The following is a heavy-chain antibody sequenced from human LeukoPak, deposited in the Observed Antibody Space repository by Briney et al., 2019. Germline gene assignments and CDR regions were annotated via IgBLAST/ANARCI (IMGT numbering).Heavy chain of an antibody. D-gene: IGHD3-3*01. Sequence: GGSLRLSXAASGFTFSSYSMNWVRQAPGKGLEWVSSISSSSSYIYYADSVKGRFTISRDNAKNSLYLQMNSLRAEDTAVYYCARDLIDFWSGYYYYFDHWGQGTLVTVSS. CDR2: ISSSSSYI. CDR1: GFTFSSYS. V-gene: IGHV3-21*01. CDR3: ARDLIDFWSGYYYYFDH. J-gene: IGHJ4*02.